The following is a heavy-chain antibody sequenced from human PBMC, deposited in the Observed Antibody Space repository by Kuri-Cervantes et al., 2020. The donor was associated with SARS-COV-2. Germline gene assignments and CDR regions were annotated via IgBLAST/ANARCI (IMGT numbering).Heavy chain of an antibody. V-gene: IGHV3-7*01. Sequence: GESLKISCAASGFTFSTYYMSWVREAPGKGLEWVANINQHGSDKYYVGYVEGRFTISRDNAKNSLYLQLNSLRAEDTAVYYCARDSSTRYDFWSGYYNMEMGYYYYYMDVWGKGTTVTVSS. CDR1: GFTFSTYY. CDR3: ARDSSTRYDFWSGYYNMEMGYYYYYMDV. CDR2: INQHGSDK. D-gene: IGHD3-3*01. J-gene: IGHJ6*03.